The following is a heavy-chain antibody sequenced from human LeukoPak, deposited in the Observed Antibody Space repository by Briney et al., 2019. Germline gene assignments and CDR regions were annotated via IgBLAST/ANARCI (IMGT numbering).Heavy chain of an antibody. CDR1: GGSISSYY. V-gene: IGHV4-59*01. CDR2: IYYSGST. Sequence: SETLSLTCTVSGGSISSYYWSWIRQPPGKGLEWIGYIYYSGSTNYNPSLKSRVTISVDTSKNQFSLKLSSVTAADTAVYYCARGDDSSGYYHREYFQHWGQGTLVTVSS. CDR3: ARGDDSSGYYHREYFQH. J-gene: IGHJ1*01. D-gene: IGHD3-22*01.